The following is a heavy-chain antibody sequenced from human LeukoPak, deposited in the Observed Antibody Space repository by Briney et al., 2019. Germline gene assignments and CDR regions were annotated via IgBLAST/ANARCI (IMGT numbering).Heavy chain of an antibody. CDR2: ISYSGTT. Sequence: PSDTLSLTCTVSGGSISSSYYYWGWIRQPPGKGLEWIGTISYSGTTYYNPSLESRVTISVDTSRNQFSLKLTSVTAADTAVYYCARHKMGTTRLYYFDYWGQGTLVTVSS. J-gene: IGHJ4*02. CDR1: GGSISSSYYY. D-gene: IGHD1-26*01. V-gene: IGHV4-39*01. CDR3: ARHKMGTTRLYYFDY.